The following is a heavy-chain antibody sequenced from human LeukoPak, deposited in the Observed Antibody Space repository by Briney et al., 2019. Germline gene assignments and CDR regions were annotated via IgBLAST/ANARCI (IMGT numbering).Heavy chain of an antibody. CDR2: IYYSGST. Sequence: PSETLSLTCTVSGGSISSYYWSWIRQPPGKGLEWIGYIYYSGSTNYNPSLKSRVTISVDTSKNQFSLKLSSVTAADTAVYYCARHVNLTGGLDYWGQGTPVTVSS. J-gene: IGHJ4*02. V-gene: IGHV4-59*08. D-gene: IGHD1-14*01. CDR1: GGSISSYY. CDR3: ARHVNLTGGLDY.